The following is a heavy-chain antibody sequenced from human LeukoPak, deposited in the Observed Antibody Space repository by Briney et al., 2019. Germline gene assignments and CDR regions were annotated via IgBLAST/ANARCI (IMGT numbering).Heavy chain of an antibody. J-gene: IGHJ4*02. CDR2: IKSKTDGGTT. CDR3: TTVLGGVVVPAAIRDY. V-gene: IGHV3-15*01. D-gene: IGHD2-2*02. CDR1: GFTFSNAW. Sequence: GGSLRLSCAASGFTFSNAWMSWVRQAPGKGLEWVGRIKSKTDGGTTDYAAPVKGRFTISRDDSKNTLYLQMNILKTEDTAVYYCTTVLGGVVVPAAIRDYWGQGTLVTVSS.